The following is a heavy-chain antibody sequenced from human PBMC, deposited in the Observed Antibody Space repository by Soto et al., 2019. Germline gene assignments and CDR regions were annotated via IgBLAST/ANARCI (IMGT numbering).Heavy chain of an antibody. D-gene: IGHD2-2*01. CDR1: GGSISSYY. J-gene: IGHJ5*02. Sequence: PSETLSLTCTASGGSISSYYWSWIRQPPGKGLEWIGYIYYSGSTYYNPSLKSRVTISVDTSKNQFSLKLSSVTAADTAVYYCARGRVVVPAAVMFNCLDPWGQGALVTVSS. CDR3: ARGRVVVPAAVMFNCLDP. V-gene: IGHV4-59*08. CDR2: IYYSGST.